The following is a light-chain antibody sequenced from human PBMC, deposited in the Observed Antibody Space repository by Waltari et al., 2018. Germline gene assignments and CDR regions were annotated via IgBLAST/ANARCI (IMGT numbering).Light chain of an antibody. CDR3: SSYTTSSAPGV. CDR2: EVS. J-gene: IGLJ1*01. V-gene: IGLV2-14*01. Sequence: QSALTQPASVSGSPGQSITISCSGTDSDVGAYDFVSWYQQHPGKAPHLIMYEVSNRPSGISNRLSAPKSCNTASLTISGLQAEDEADYYCSSYTTSSAPGVFGTGTRVTVL. CDR1: DSDVGAYDF.